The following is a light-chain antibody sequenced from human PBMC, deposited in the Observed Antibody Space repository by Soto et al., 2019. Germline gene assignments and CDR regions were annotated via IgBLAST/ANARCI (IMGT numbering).Light chain of an antibody. Sequence: EIVLTQSPGTLSLSPGERATLSCRASQSVSSTYLAWYQQKPGQAPRLLIYGASRRATGIPDRFSGSGSGTDFTLTISRLEPEDFAVDYCQRYGSSPLYTVGQGPKLEIK. CDR1: QSVSSTY. CDR3: QRYGSSPLYT. J-gene: IGKJ2*01. V-gene: IGKV3-20*01. CDR2: GAS.